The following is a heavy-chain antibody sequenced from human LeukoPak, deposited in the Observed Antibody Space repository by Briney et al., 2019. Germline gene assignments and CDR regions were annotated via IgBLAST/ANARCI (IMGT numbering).Heavy chain of an antibody. J-gene: IGHJ6*02. CDR1: GGTFSSYD. Sequence: SVKVSCKASGGTFSSYDISWVRQAPGQGLEWMGGIIPIFGTANYAQKFQGRVTITADESTSTAYMELSSLRSEDTAVYYCARDIVVVPAPRKYYGMDVWGQGTTVTVSS. CDR2: IIPIFGTA. D-gene: IGHD2-2*01. V-gene: IGHV1-69*13. CDR3: ARDIVVVPAPRKYYGMDV.